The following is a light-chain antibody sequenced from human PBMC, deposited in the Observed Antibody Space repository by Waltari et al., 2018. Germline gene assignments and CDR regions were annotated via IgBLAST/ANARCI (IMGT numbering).Light chain of an antibody. V-gene: IGKV3-11*01. Sequence: EIVLTQSPATLSLFAGERATLSCRASARVSRYLGWYQQKPGQAPRLRIYDTSIRATGVLARFVGRGYGTDVTLTSRSLEPEDFALYVCQPRSLWPLTFGGGTKVEI. CDR1: ARVSRY. CDR3: QPRSLWPLT. CDR2: DTS. J-gene: IGKJ4*01.